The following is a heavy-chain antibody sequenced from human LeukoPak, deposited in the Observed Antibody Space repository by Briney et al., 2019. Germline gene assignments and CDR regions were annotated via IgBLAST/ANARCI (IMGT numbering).Heavy chain of an antibody. V-gene: IGHV1-69*01. CDR2: VIAIFGTA. D-gene: IGHD6-19*01. CDR1: GGTFSSYA. CDR3: ARDPDPESYSSGWFGVSGMDV. Sequence: ASVKVSCKASGGTFSSYAISWVRQAPGQGLEWMGGVIAIFGTANYAQKFQGRVTITADESTSTSYMELSSLRSEDTAVYYCARDPDPESYSSGWFGVSGMDVWGKGTPVTVSS. J-gene: IGHJ6*04.